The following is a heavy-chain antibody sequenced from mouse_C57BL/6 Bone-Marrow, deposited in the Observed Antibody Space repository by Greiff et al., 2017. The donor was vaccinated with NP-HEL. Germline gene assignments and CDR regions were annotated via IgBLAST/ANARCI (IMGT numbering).Heavy chain of an antibody. CDR2: IYPRSGNT. CDR3: ARSGDYSSMDY. J-gene: IGHJ4*01. D-gene: IGHD1-1*01. CDR1: GYTFTSYG. V-gene: IGHV1-81*01. Sequence: LVESGAELARPGASVKLSCKASGYTFTSYGISWVKQRTGQGLEWIGEIYPRSGNTYYNEKFKGKATLTADKSSSTAYMELRSLTSEDSAVYFCARSGDYSSMDYWGQGTSVTVSS.